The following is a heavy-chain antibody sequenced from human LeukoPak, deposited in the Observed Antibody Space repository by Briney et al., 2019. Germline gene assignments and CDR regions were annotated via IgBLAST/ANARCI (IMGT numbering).Heavy chain of an antibody. CDR3: ARGLDIVVVPAATPYNWFDP. CDR2: INPNSGGT. D-gene: IGHD2-2*03. J-gene: IGHJ5*02. V-gene: IGHV1-2*02. CDR1: GYTFTGYY. Sequence: ASVKVSCKPSGYTFTGYYMHWVRQAPGQGLEWMGWINPNSGGTNYAQKFQGRVTMTRDTSISTAYMELSRLRSDDTAVYYCARGLDIVVVPAATPYNWFDPWGQGTLVTVSS.